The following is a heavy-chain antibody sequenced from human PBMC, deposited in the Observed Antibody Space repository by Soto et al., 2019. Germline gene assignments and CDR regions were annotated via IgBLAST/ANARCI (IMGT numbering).Heavy chain of an antibody. CDR3: ARQSEGVYSYDFWSGYYTPYYMDV. J-gene: IGHJ6*03. V-gene: IGHV4-39*01. D-gene: IGHD3-3*01. Sequence: SETLSLTCTVSGGSISSSSYYWGWIRQPPGKGLEWIGSIYYSGSTYYNPSLKSRVTISVDTSKNQFSLKLSSVTAADTAVYYCARQSEGVYSYDFWSGYYTPYYMDVWGKGTTVTVSS. CDR2: IYYSGST. CDR1: GGSISSSSYY.